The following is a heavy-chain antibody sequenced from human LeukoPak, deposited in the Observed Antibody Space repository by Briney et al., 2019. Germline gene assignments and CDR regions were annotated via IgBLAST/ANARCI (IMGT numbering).Heavy chain of an antibody. J-gene: IGHJ3*02. CDR2: IYYSGNT. D-gene: IGHD3-10*01. V-gene: IGHV4-59*01. CDR1: GGSISGDH. CDR3: ASRAKLYSGSGSPGDAFEI. Sequence: SETLSLTCTVSGGSISGDHWNWIRQPPGKGLEWIGNIYYSGNTNYNPSLKSRVTISVDTSKNKFSLKLTSVTAADTAVYFCASRAKLYSGSGSPGDAFEIWGQGTMVTVSS.